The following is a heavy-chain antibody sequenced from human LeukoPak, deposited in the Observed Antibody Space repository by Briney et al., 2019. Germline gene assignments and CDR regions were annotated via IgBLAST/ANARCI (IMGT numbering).Heavy chain of an antibody. J-gene: IGHJ4*02. CDR2: IHHSGGT. D-gene: IGHD6-13*01. V-gene: IGHV4-34*01. Sequence: PSETLSLTCAVYGGSFSGYYWSWIRQPPGKGLEWIGEIHHSGGTKYNPSLKSRVTISDDTCKNQFSLKLSSVTAADTAVYYCARGRGAAAREGYWGQGTLVTVSS. CDR1: GGSFSGYY. CDR3: ARGRGAAAREGY.